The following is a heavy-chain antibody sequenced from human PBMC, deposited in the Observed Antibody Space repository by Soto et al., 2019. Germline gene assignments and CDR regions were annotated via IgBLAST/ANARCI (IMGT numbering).Heavy chain of an antibody. CDR2: IIPIFGTA. V-gene: IGHV1-69*13. CDR3: ARNIWGGYYYGMDV. CDR1: GGTFSSYA. Sequence: ASVKVSCKASGGTFSSYAISWVRQAPGQGLEWMGGIIPIFGTANYAQKFQGRVTITADESTSTAYMELSSLRSEDTAVYYCARNIWGGYYYGMDVWGQGTTVTVSS. J-gene: IGHJ6*02. D-gene: IGHD3-16*01.